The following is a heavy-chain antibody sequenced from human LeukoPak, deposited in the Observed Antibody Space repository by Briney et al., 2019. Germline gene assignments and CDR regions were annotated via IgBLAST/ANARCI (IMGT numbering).Heavy chain of an antibody. Sequence: GGSLRLSCAASGFTFDDYAMHWVRQAPGKGLEWVSGISWNSGSIGYADSVRGRFTISRDNSKNTLYLQMNSLRVEDTAVYFCARDPGAFPYFFDNWGQGTLVTVSS. V-gene: IGHV3-9*01. D-gene: IGHD4/OR15-4a*01. CDR1: GFTFDDYA. CDR3: ARDPGAFPYFFDN. J-gene: IGHJ4*02. CDR2: ISWNSGSI.